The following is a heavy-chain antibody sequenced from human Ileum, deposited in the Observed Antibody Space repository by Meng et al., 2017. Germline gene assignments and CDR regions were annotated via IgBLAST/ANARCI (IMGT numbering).Heavy chain of an antibody. J-gene: IGHJ4*02. Sequence: EVQLVESGGGLVEPGGSLRLSCAASGFTFSNSWMSWVRQAPGKGLERVGRINRNADGGTANYPAPVKGRFSISRDDSQNRLYLQMSSLKTEDTAVYYCTTYGSGSFAYWGQGTLVTVSS. V-gene: IGHV3-15*01. CDR1: GFTFSNSW. CDR3: TTYGSGSFAY. D-gene: IGHD3-10*01. CDR2: INRNADGGTA.